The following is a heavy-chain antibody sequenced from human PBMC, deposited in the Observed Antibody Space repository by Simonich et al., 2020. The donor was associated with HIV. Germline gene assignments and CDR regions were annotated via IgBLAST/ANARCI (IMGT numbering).Heavy chain of an antibody. CDR2: IWYDGSNK. CDR1: GFTFNSYG. CDR3: VRDQERFTNSWAAEYFQH. J-gene: IGHJ1*01. V-gene: IGHV3-33*01. Sequence: QVQLVESGGGVVQPGRSLRLSCAASGFTFNSYGMHWVRQDPGKGLEWVVVIWYDGSNKNYADSVKGRFTISRDNSKTTLYLQMNSLRAEDTAVYYCVRDQERFTNSWAAEYFQHWGQGTLVTVSS. D-gene: IGHD6-13*01.